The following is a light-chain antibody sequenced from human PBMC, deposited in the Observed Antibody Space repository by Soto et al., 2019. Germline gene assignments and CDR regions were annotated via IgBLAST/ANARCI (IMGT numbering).Light chain of an antibody. V-gene: IGKV3-11*01. Sequence: EIVLTQSPATLSLSPGERATLSCRASQSVSSYLAWYQQKPGQPPRLLLCDASNKATGIPARFSGGGSGTDFTITISSLEPEDFAVYYYQQGSNFITFGQGTRLEIK. CDR3: QQGSNFIT. CDR2: DAS. CDR1: QSVSSY. J-gene: IGKJ5*01.